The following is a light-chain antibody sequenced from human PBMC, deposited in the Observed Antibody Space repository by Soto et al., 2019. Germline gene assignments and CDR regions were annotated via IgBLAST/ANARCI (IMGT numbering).Light chain of an antibody. CDR2: WAS. CDR1: QSVLYSSNNKNY. CDR3: QQYYRPWT. Sequence: DLVMTQSPDSLAVSLGERATINCKSSQSVLYSSNNKNYLAWYQQKPGQPPKLLIYWASTRESGVPDRFSGSGSVTDFTLTISSLQAEDVAVYYCQQYYRPWTFGQGTKVEIK. J-gene: IGKJ1*01. V-gene: IGKV4-1*01.